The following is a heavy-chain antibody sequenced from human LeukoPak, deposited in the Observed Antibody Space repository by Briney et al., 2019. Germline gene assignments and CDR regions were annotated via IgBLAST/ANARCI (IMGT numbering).Heavy chain of an antibody. Sequence: PGGSLRLSCAASGFTFSNAWMSWVRQAPGKGLEWVSYISSSSSTIYYANSVKGRFTISRDNSKNTLYLQMGSLRAEDMAVYYCARGGRHDTLTGIPYWGQGTLVTVSS. D-gene: IGHD3-9*01. J-gene: IGHJ4*02. V-gene: IGHV3-48*01. CDR1: GFTFSNAW. CDR2: ISSSSSTI. CDR3: ARGGRHDTLTGIPY.